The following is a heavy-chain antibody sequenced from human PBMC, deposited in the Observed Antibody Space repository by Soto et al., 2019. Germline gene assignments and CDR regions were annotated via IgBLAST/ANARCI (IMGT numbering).Heavy chain of an antibody. D-gene: IGHD2-2*01. CDR3: AREGIVVVPDYEGYYYYGMDV. V-gene: IGHV1-69*06. J-gene: IGHJ6*02. Sequence: ASVKVSCKASGGTFSSYAISWVRQAPGQGLEWMGGIIPIFGTANYAQKFQGRVTITADKSTSTAYMELSSLRSEDTAVYYCAREGIVVVPDYEGYYYYGMDVWGQGTTVTVSS. CDR2: IIPIFGTA. CDR1: GGTFSSYA.